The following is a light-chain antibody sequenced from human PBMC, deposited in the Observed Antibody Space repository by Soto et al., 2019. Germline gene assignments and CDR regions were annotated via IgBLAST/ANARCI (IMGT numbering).Light chain of an antibody. Sequence: DIQMTQSPSSLSESVGDRVTITCRASQSISSYLNWYQQKPGKAPKFLIYGASSLQSGVPSRFSGSGSGTDFTLTISSLQPEDVATYSCQQSYSAPFTFGPGTKVDIK. CDR1: QSISSY. CDR3: QQSYSAPFT. CDR2: GAS. V-gene: IGKV1-39*01. J-gene: IGKJ3*01.